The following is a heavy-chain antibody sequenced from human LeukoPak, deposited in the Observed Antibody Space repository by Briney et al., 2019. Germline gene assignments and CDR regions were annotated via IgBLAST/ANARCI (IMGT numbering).Heavy chain of an antibody. J-gene: IGHJ4*02. CDR1: GYTFTGYY. CDR3: ARVSLIRVVVAAFDY. V-gene: IGHV1-2*02. Sequence: ASVEVSCKASGYTFTGYYMHWVRQAPGQGLEWMGWINPNSGGTNYAQKFQGRVTMTRDTSISTAYMELSRLRSDDTAVYYCARVSLIRVVVAAFDYWGQGTLVTVSS. D-gene: IGHD2-15*01. CDR2: INPNSGGT.